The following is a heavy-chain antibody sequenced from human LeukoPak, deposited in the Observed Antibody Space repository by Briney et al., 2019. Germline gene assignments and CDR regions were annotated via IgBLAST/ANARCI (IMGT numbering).Heavy chain of an antibody. CDR1: GFTFYNYA. J-gene: IGHJ5*02. V-gene: IGHV3-23*01. Sequence: GGSLRLSCAASGFTFYNYAMAWVRQAPGEGLEWVSTISESGTSTYYADSVKGRFTISRDNSKNTLFLQMNGLRAEDTAVYYCAKRGRSGWSGNWFDPWGQGTLVTVSS. CDR2: ISESGTST. CDR3: AKRGRSGWSGNWFDP. D-gene: IGHD6-19*01.